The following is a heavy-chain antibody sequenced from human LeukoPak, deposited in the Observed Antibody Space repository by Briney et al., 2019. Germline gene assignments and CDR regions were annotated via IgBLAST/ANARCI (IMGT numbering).Heavy chain of an antibody. Sequence: ASVKASCKASGYTFNKYGISWVRQAPGQGLEWMGWISCYNGDTNYAQKLQGRVTLSTDTPTATVYMELRSLRSDDMAVYYCARDPSNTSGWKTWFDTWGQGTPVTVSS. J-gene: IGHJ5*02. D-gene: IGHD6-19*01. V-gene: IGHV1-18*03. CDR3: ARDPSNTSGWKTWFDT. CDR2: ISCYNGDT. CDR1: GYTFNKYG.